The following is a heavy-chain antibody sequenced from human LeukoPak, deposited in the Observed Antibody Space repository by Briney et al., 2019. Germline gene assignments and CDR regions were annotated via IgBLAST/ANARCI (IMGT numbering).Heavy chain of an antibody. J-gene: IGHJ1*01. CDR3: GRAFPPLRTSSAGDL. Sequence: PGGSLRLSCSASGFSFSDYDMSWVRQAPGKGLEWVSAISGRSSHVYYGESVKGRFTISRDNAKNSLYLQLGSLGVEDTAVYYCGRAFPPLRTSSAGDLWGQGTLVTVSS. CDR2: ISGRSSHV. D-gene: IGHD3-16*01. V-gene: IGHV3-21*01. CDR1: GFSFSDYD.